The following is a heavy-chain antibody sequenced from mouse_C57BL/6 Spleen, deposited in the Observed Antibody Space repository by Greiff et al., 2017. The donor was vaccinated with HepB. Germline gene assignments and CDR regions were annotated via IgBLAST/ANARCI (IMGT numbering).Heavy chain of an antibody. CDR2: INPSSGYT. CDR1: GYTFTSYT. J-gene: IGHJ2*01. D-gene: IGHD1-1*01. Sequence: VQLQQSGAELARPGASVKMSCKASGYTFTSYTMHWVKQRPGQGLEWIGYINPSSGYTKYNQKFKDKATLTADKSSSTAYMQLSSLTSEDSAVYYCARITTVVEGYFDYWGQGTTLTVSS. V-gene: IGHV1-4*01. CDR3: ARITTVVEGYFDY.